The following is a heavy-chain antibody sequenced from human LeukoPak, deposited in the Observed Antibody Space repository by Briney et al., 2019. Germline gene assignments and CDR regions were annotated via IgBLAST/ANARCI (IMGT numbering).Heavy chain of an antibody. D-gene: IGHD6-13*01. V-gene: IGHV4-59*01. CDR3: ARGRVSSSSWSSTYYYYFYMDV. Sequence: SETLSLTCSVSGDSIIGYYWGWIRQPPGKGLEWIGYIDHTGSTNYNPSLNSRVTISRDTSKNHFSLELSSVTAADTAVYFCARGRVSSSSWSSTYYYYFYMDVWGKGTTVTVSS. CDR1: GDSIIGYY. J-gene: IGHJ6*03. CDR2: IDHTGST.